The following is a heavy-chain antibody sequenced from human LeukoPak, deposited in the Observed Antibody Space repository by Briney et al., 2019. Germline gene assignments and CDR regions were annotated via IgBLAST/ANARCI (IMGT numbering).Heavy chain of an antibody. CDR2: IRSKAYGGTT. Sequence: GGSLRLSCTASGFTFGDYAMSWVRQAPGKGLEWVCFIRSKAYGGTTEYAASVKGRFTISRDDSKSIAYLQMKSLKTEDTAVYYCTRDQYSHGYGALSPWGQGTLVTVSS. CDR1: GFTFGDYA. CDR3: TRDQYSHGYGALSP. J-gene: IGHJ4*02. D-gene: IGHD5-18*01. V-gene: IGHV3-49*04.